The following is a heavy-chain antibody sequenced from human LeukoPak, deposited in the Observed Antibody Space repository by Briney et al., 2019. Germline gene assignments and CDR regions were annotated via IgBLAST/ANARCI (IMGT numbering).Heavy chain of an antibody. CDR1: GYTFTSYY. J-gene: IGHJ4*02. CDR2: INPSGGGT. Sequence: ASVKVSCKASGYTFTSYYMHWVRQAPGQGLEWMGIINPSGGGTTYAQEFQGRVTMTRDTSTSIVYMELSSLRSEDTAVYYCARILSYDSSGYYSPRFDYWGQGTLVTVSS. CDR3: ARILSYDSSGYYSPRFDY. V-gene: IGHV1-46*01. D-gene: IGHD3-22*01.